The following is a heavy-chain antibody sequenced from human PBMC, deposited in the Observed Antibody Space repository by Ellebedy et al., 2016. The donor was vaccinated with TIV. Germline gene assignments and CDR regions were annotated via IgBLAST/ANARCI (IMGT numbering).Heavy chain of an antibody. D-gene: IGHD1-26*01. CDR1: GYTFTSYG. Sequence: ASVKVSXXASGYTFTSYGISWVRQAPGQGLEWMGWISAYNGNTNYAQKLQGRVTMTEDTSTDTAYMELSSLRSEDTAVYYCATAESYGGTLGWFNPWGQGTLVTVSS. J-gene: IGHJ5*02. V-gene: IGHV1-18*01. CDR3: ATAESYGGTLGWFNP. CDR2: ISAYNGNT.